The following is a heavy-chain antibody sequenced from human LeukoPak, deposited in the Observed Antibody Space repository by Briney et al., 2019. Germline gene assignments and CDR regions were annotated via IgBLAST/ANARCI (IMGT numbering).Heavy chain of an antibody. V-gene: IGHV3-21*04. Sequence: GGSLRLSCAASGFTFSSYSMHWVRQAPGKGLEWVSSISSSSSYIYYADSVKGRFTISRDNAKNSLYLEMNSLRAEDTAVYYCAKNSVRSGYYYGYWGQGTLVTVSS. CDR1: GFTFSSYS. D-gene: IGHD3-22*01. CDR2: ISSSSSYI. CDR3: AKNSVRSGYYYGY. J-gene: IGHJ4*02.